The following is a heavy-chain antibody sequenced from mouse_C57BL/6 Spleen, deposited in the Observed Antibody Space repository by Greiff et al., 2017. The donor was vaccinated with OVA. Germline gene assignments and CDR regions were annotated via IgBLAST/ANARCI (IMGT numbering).Heavy chain of an antibody. D-gene: IGHD6-1*01. CDR2: IRSKSNNYAT. CDR1: GFSFNTYA. J-gene: IGHJ2*01. Sequence: EVMLMESGGGLVQPKGSLKLSCAASGFSFNTYAMNWVRQAPGKGLEWVARIRSKSNNYATSYADSVKDRFTISRDDSESMLYLQMNNLTTEDTAMYYCGRGVCLGYWGQGTTLTVSA. V-gene: IGHV10-1*01. CDR3: GRGVCLGY.